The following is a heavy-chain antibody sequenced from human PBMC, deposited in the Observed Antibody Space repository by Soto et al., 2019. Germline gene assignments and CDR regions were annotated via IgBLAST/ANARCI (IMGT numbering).Heavy chain of an antibody. CDR1: GGAISSFY. Sequence: DTLSLTCTVSGGAISSFYWSWIRQPPGKGLEWIGYIYNRGGTNYNPSLKGRAAISIDTSKDQFSLKLTSVTAADTAVYYCAGRDGYNYVDHWGQGTLVTVSS. J-gene: IGHJ4*02. CDR2: IYNRGGT. V-gene: IGHV4-59*01. D-gene: IGHD5-12*01. CDR3: AGRDGYNYVDH.